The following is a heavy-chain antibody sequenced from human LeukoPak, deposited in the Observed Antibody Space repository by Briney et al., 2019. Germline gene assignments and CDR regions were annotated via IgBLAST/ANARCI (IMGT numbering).Heavy chain of an antibody. CDR3: AKSLDPDWYFDL. CDR2: ISYSGST. Sequence: SQTLSLTCTVSGDSISSGLYYWSWIRQHPGKGLEWIGYISYSGSTFYNPSLKSRVSISVDTSKNQFSLKLTSVPAADTAVYYCAKSLDPDWYFDLWGRGTLVTVSP. CDR1: GDSISSGLYY. D-gene: IGHD3-9*01. V-gene: IGHV4-31*03. J-gene: IGHJ2*01.